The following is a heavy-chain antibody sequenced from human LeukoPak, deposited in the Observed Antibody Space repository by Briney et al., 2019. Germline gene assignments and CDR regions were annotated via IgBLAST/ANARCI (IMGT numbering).Heavy chain of an antibody. CDR3: ARGEGSSSHFDY. V-gene: IGHV4-30-2*01. J-gene: IGHJ4*02. D-gene: IGHD6-6*01. CDR2: IYHSGST. Sequence: ASETLSLTCAVSGGSISSGGYSWSWIRQPPGKGLEWIGYIYHSGSTYYNPSLKSRVTISVDRSKNQFSLKLSSVTAADTAVYYCARGEGSSSHFDYRGQGTLVTVSS. CDR1: GGSISSGGYS.